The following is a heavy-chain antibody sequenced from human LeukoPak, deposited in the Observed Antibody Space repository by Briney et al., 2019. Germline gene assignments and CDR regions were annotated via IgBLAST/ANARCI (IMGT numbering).Heavy chain of an antibody. CDR2: IYWDDDT. Sequence: SGPTLVNPTQTLTLTCSFSGFSLSVSGVGVGWIRQPPGKALEWLAVIYWDDDTRYSPSLKNRLTITKDTSKNQVVLTMTNTDPVDTATYYCAHSDRYCSGGSCYPGSYFDYWGQGTLVTVPS. V-gene: IGHV2-5*02. D-gene: IGHD2-15*01. CDR1: GFSLSVSGVG. CDR3: AHSDRYCSGGSCYPGSYFDY. J-gene: IGHJ4*02.